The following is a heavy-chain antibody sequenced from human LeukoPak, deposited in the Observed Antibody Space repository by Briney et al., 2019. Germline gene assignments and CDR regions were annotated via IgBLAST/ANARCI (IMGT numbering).Heavy chain of an antibody. Sequence: GASVKVSCKDSVYTFTSYGISWVRQAPGQGLEWMGLISAYNGNTNYAQKLQRRVTMTTATSTSTAQMELRSLRSDDPAVYYCARSGVVVPAATDYYYYYMDVWGKGTTVTVSS. CDR1: VYTFTSYG. V-gene: IGHV1-18*01. J-gene: IGHJ6*03. CDR3: ARSGVVVPAATDYYYYYMDV. D-gene: IGHD2-2*01. CDR2: ISAYNGNT.